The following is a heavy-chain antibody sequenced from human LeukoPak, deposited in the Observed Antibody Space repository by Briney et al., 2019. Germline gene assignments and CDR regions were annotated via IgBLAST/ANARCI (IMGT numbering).Heavy chain of an antibody. Sequence: GGSLRLSCAASGFTFSSNWMHWVRQAPGKGLVWVSRINEDGSTTNYADSVKGRSTIFRDNAKNTLYLQMNSLRAEDTALYYCAKGGSSGWYVGNWFDPWGQGTLVTVSS. D-gene: IGHD6-19*01. CDR1: GFTFSSNW. V-gene: IGHV3-74*01. CDR2: INEDGSTT. CDR3: AKGGSSGWYVGNWFDP. J-gene: IGHJ5*02.